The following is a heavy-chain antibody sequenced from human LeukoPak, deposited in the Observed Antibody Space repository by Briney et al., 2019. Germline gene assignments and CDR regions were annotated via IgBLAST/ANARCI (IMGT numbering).Heavy chain of an antibody. Sequence: PGGSLRLSCAASGFTVSSNDMTWVRQAPGKGLEWVSVIYSGGSTYYADSVKGRFTISRHNSKNTLYLQMNSLRAEDTAVYYCAKDILRWSFDSWGQGILVTVSS. CDR1: GFTVSSND. V-gene: IGHV3-53*04. J-gene: IGHJ4*02. CDR2: IYSGGST. CDR3: AKDILRWSFDS. D-gene: IGHD2-21*01.